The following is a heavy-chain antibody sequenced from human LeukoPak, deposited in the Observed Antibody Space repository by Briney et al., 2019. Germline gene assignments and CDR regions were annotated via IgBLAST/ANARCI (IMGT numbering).Heavy chain of an antibody. CDR3: AKAIYCSGGSCFTVPFDY. J-gene: IGHJ4*02. V-gene: IGHV3-7*01. Sequence: GGSLRLSCAASGFTFSNYWMTWVRQAPGKGLEWVANINHRANEKYYVDSVKGRFTISRGNSKNTLYLQMNSLRAEDTAVYYCAKAIYCSGGSCFTVPFDYWGQGTLVTASS. D-gene: IGHD2-15*01. CDR2: INHRANEK. CDR1: GFTFSNYW.